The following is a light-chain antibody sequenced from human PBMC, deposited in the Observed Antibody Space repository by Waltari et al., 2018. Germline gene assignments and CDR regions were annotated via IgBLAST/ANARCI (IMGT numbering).Light chain of an antibody. V-gene: IGKV3-20*01. Sequence: SSRATRGFTSNSLAGSRERPGQALRLLSYAASSRATGIPGRFSGSGSDTDFALTISRLEPEDFAVYYCQQYGSSPETFGQGTKLEIK. CDR3: QQYGSSPET. CDR2: AAS. J-gene: IGKJ2*01. CDR1: RGFTSNS.